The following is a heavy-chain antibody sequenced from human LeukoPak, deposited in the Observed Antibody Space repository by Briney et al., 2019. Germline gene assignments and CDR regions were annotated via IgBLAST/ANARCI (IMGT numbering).Heavy chain of an antibody. D-gene: IGHD1-26*01. CDR3: ASSGSYRFDY. J-gene: IGHJ4*02. V-gene: IGHV3-48*02. Sequence: GGSLRLSCAASGVTFRSYSMNWVRQAPGKGLEWVSHITASGTAMFYADSVKGRFTISRDNAKNSLYLQMNSLRDEDTAVYYCASSGSYRFDYWGQGTLVTVSS. CDR2: ITASGTAM. CDR1: GVTFRSYS.